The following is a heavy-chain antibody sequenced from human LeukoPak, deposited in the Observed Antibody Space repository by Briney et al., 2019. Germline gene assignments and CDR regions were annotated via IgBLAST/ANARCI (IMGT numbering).Heavy chain of an antibody. J-gene: IGHJ4*02. D-gene: IGHD5-18*01. CDR1: GFTFSSYW. V-gene: IGHV3-7*01. Sequence: GGSPRLSCAASGFTFSSYWMSWVRQAPGKGLEWVASIKQDGSEKYYVDSVKGRFTISRDNAKNSLYLQMNSLRAEDTAVYYCARVGGRYSPIGYWGQGTLVTVSS. CDR3: ARVGGRYSPIGY. CDR2: IKQDGSEK.